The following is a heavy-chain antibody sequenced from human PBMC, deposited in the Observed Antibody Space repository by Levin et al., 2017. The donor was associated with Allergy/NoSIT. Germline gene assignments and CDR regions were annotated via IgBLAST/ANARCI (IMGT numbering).Heavy chain of an antibody. CDR1: GFTFTNAW. D-gene: IGHD3-10*01. V-gene: IGHV3-15*01. J-gene: IGHJ4*02. CDR3: TTLHTMGTREVY. Sequence: LSLTCEASGFTFTNAWMSWVRQAPGRGLEWVGRVKSKTDGGTTDYAAPVKGRFTISRDDSKNTLYLQMNSLKTADTAVYYYTTLHTMGTREVYWGQGTLVPVYS. CDR2: VKSKTDGGTT.